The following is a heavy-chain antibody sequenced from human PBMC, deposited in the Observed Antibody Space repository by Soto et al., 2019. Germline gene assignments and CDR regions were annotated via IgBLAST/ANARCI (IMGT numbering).Heavy chain of an antibody. Sequence: ASVKVSFKASGYTFTSYGISWVRQAPGQGLEWMGWISAYNGNTNYAQKLQGRVTMTTDTSTSTAYMELRSLRSDDTAVYYCARDLQYRYDFWSGYTYYIDYWGQGTLVTVSS. CDR3: ARDLQYRYDFWSGYTYYIDY. CDR2: ISAYNGNT. J-gene: IGHJ4*02. V-gene: IGHV1-18*01. D-gene: IGHD3-3*01. CDR1: GYTFTSYG.